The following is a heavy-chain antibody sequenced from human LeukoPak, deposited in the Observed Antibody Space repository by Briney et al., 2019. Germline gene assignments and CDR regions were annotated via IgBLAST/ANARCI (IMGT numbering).Heavy chain of an antibody. CDR2: IKQDGSEK. CDR3: ARDPIPAAQYYFDY. CDR1: GFTFSSYA. V-gene: IGHV3-7*01. Sequence: GGSLRLSCAASGFTFSSYAMHWVRQAPGKGLEWVANIKQDGSEKYYVDSVKGRFTISRDNAKNSLCLQMNSLRAEDTAVYYCARDPIPAAQYYFDYWGQGTLVTVSS. D-gene: IGHD2-2*01. J-gene: IGHJ4*02.